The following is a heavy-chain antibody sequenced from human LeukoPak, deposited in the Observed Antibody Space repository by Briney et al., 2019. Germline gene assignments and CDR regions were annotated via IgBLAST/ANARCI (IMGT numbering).Heavy chain of an antibody. CDR1: GYTFTSYD. Sequence: GASVKVSCKASGYTFTSYDINWVRQATGQGLEWMGWMNPNSGNTGYAQKFQGRVTMTRNTSISTAYMELSSLRSEDTAVYYCARIGQIYGSGSYPDWGQGTLVTVSS. CDR2: MNPNSGNT. D-gene: IGHD3-10*01. J-gene: IGHJ4*02. V-gene: IGHV1-8*01. CDR3: ARIGQIYGSGSYPD.